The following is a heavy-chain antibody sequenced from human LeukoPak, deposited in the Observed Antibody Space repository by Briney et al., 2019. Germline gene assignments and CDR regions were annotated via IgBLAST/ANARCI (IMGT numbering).Heavy chain of an antibody. J-gene: IGHJ6*03. CDR2: ISSSSSYI. D-gene: IGHD3-10*01. V-gene: IGHV3-21*01. CDR1: EFTFSSYS. Sequence: GGSLRLSCAASEFTFSSYSMNWVRQAPGKGLEWVSSISSSSSYIYYADSVKGRFTISRDNAKNSLYLQMNSLRAEDTAVYYCARDPDYYGSGSYYNFHYYYYMDVWGKGTTVTISS. CDR3: ARDPDYYGSGSYYNFHYYYYMDV.